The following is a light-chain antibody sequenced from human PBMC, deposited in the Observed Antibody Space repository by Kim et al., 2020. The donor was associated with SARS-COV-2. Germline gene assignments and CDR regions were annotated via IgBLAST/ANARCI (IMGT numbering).Light chain of an antibody. J-gene: IGLJ3*02. CDR2: DNN. CDR3: GTWDSSLSAGV. V-gene: IGLV1-51*01. CDR1: SSKIGNDY. Sequence: EVNISCSGSSSKIGNDYVAWYQQFPGTAPKLLIYDNNKRPSGIPDRFSGSKSGTSATLDITGLQTGDEADYYCGTWDSSLSAGVFGGGTQLTVL.